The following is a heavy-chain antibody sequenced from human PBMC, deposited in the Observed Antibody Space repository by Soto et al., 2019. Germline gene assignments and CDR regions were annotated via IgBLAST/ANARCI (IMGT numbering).Heavy chain of an antibody. Sequence: QVQLVQSGAEVKKPGSSVKVSCKASGDTFSSYAISWVRQAPGQGLEWMGGIIPFFDTANYAQQFQGRVTITADESTSTAYMELSSLRSEDTAVYYCARHDCISSSYYYYYYYVMDVWGQGTTVTVSS. CDR1: GDTFSSYA. V-gene: IGHV1-69*12. CDR3: ARHDCISSSYYYYYYYVMDV. CDR2: IIPFFDTA. J-gene: IGHJ6*02. D-gene: IGHD2-2*01.